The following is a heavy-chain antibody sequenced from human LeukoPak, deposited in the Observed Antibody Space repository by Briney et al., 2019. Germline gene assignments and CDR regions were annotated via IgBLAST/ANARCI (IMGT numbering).Heavy chain of an antibody. CDR3: ARDRVDTAMVIFTY. Sequence: GGSLRLSCAASGFTFSSYAMHWVRQAPGKGLEWVAVISYDGSNKYYADSVKGRFTISRDNSKNMLYLQMNSLRAEDTAVYYCARDRVDTAMVIFTYWGQGTLVTVSS. CDR1: GFTFSSYA. CDR2: ISYDGSNK. V-gene: IGHV3-30-3*01. J-gene: IGHJ4*02. D-gene: IGHD5-18*01.